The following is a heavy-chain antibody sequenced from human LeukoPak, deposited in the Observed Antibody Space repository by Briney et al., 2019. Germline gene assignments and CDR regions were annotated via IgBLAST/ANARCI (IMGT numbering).Heavy chain of an antibody. V-gene: IGHV3-30*18. CDR1: GFTFSSYG. D-gene: IGHD1-1*01. CDR3: AKDGKGIDY. Sequence: GRSLRLSCAASGFTFSSYGMHWVRQAPGKGLEWVAAISYDGSNKYYADSVKGRFTISRDNSKNTLYLQMNSLRAEDTAVYYCAKDGKGIDYWGQGTLVTVSS. CDR2: ISYDGSNK. J-gene: IGHJ4*02.